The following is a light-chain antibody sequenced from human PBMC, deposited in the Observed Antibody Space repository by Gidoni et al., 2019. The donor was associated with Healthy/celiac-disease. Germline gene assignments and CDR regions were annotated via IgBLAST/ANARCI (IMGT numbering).Light chain of an antibody. J-gene: IGLJ1*01. CDR1: SSDVGCYHY. CDR2: DSS. V-gene: IGLV2-14*03. CDR3: SSYTSSSKV. Sequence: QSALPQPASVSGSPGQSITISCTGTSSDVGCYHYVPWYQQHPGKAPKLMIYDSSNRPSGVSNRFSGSKSGNTASLTISGLQAEDEADYYCSSYTSSSKVFGTGTKVTVL.